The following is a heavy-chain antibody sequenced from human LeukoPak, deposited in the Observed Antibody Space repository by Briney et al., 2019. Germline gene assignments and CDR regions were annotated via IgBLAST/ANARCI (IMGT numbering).Heavy chain of an antibody. V-gene: IGHV3-11*03. CDR2: ISSSSSYT. Sequence: GGSLRLSCAASGFTFSDYYMSWIRQAPWEGLEWVSYISSSSSYTNYADSVKGRFTISRDNAKNSLYLQMNSLRAEDTAVYYCARSLGYYGSGSSNWFDPWGQGTLVTVSS. J-gene: IGHJ5*02. CDR1: GFTFSDYY. CDR3: ARSLGYYGSGSSNWFDP. D-gene: IGHD3-10*01.